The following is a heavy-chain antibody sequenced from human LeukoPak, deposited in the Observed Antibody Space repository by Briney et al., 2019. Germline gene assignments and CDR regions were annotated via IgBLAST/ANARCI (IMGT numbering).Heavy chain of an antibody. J-gene: IGHJ4*02. Sequence: PGGSLRLSCAASGFTFSSYSMNWVRQAPGKGLEWVSYISSSSTIYYADSVKGRFTISRDNSKNTLYLQMNSLRAEDTAVYHCATDQPRYDYDSSGYPDYWGQGTLVTVSS. CDR1: GFTFSSYS. CDR3: ATDQPRYDYDSSGYPDY. CDR2: ISSSSTI. V-gene: IGHV3-48*01. D-gene: IGHD3-22*01.